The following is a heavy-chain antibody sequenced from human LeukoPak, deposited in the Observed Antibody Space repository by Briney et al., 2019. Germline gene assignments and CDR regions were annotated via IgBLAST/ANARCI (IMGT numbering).Heavy chain of an antibody. CDR3: ARGVDWTTINELNY. V-gene: IGHV3-74*01. J-gene: IGHJ4*02. CDR2: ITPDGGGA. Sequence: GGSLRLSCAASGFTFSNFWMHWVRQAPGEGLVWVSRITPDGGGADYMDSVKGRFTISRDNAKNTVYLQMNSLGADDMAVYYCARGVDWTTINELNYWGQGTLVTVSS. D-gene: IGHD3-10*01. CDR1: GFTFSNFW.